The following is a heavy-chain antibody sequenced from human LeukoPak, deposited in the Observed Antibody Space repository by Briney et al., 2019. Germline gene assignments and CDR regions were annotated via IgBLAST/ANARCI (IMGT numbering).Heavy chain of an antibody. D-gene: IGHD7-27*01. CDR2: INHSGST. V-gene: IGHV4-34*01. J-gene: IGHJ6*02. CDR1: GGSFSGYY. CDR3: ARVFSLGRPVYYYYYGMAV. Sequence: SETLSLTCAVYGGSFSGYYWSWIRQPPGKGLEWIGEINHSGSTNYNPSLKSRVTISVDTSKNQFSLKLSSVTAADTAVYYCARVFSLGRPVYYYYYGMAVWGQGTTVTVSS.